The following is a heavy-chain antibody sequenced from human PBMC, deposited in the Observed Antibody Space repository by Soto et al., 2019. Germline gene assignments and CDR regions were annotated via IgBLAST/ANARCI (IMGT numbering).Heavy chain of an antibody. CDR2: NSGTGGYT. V-gene: IGHV3-23*01. J-gene: IGHJ4*02. D-gene: IGHD3-3*01. CDR1: GFTFSSYA. CDR3: AKGRGDFDFWNGDSPFDC. Sequence: EVQLLESGGGLVQPGGSLRLSCAASGFTFSSYAMSWVRQAPGKGLEWVSGNSGTGGYTYYADSVKGRFTISRDNSKGTPYLQMTSLRAEDSAVYYCAKGRGDFDFWNGDSPFDCWGQGTLVIVSS.